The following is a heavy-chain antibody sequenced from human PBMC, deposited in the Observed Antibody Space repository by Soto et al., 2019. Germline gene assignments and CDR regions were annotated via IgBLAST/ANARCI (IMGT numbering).Heavy chain of an antibody. Sequence: GGSLRLSCAASGFTFSSYWMHWVRQAPGKGLVWVSRINSDGSSTSYADSVKGRFTISRDNAKNTLYLQMNSLRAEDTAVYYCARDAISTGPAAIAGPDYWGQGTLVTVSS. CDR3: ARDAISTGPAAIAGPDY. CDR1: GFTFSSYW. J-gene: IGHJ4*02. D-gene: IGHD2-2*01. V-gene: IGHV3-74*01. CDR2: INSDGSST.